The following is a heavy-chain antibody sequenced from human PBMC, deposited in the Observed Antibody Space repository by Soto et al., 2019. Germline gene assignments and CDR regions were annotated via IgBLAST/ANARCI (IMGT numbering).Heavy chain of an antibody. Sequence: PGGSLRLSCAASGFTFSSYGMHWVRQAPGKGLEWVAVISYDGSNKYYADSVKGRFTISRDNSKNTLYLQMNSLRAEDTAVYYCAKDPNSGYDVYYFDYWGQGTLVTVSS. CDR3: AKDPNSGYDVYYFDY. CDR2: ISYDGSNK. V-gene: IGHV3-30*18. CDR1: GFTFSSYG. D-gene: IGHD5-12*01. J-gene: IGHJ4*02.